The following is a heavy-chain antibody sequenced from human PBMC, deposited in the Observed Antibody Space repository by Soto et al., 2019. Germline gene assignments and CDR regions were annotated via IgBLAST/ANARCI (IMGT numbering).Heavy chain of an antibody. CDR3: ARALRGYYYGRAF. CDR2: IIPSFGTA. V-gene: IGHV1-69*01. CDR1: GGTFSSYA. Sequence: QVQLVQSGAEVKKPGSSVKVSCKASGGTFSSYAISWVRQAPGQGLEWMGGIIPSFGTANYAQKFQVIVTSTPAESTSTAYMELSSLKSEDTAVYYCARALRGYYYGRAFWGRGTTVAVSS. J-gene: IGHJ6*02.